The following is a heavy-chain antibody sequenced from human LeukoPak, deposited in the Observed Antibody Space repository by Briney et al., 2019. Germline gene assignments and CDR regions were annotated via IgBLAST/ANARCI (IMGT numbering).Heavy chain of an antibody. Sequence: GGSLRLSCAASGFTFSSYGMHWVRQAPGKGLEWVAFIRYDGSNKYYADSVKGRFTISRDNSRSTLYLQMNSLRAEDTAVYYCARARRWLPPNFYFDYWGQGTLVTVSS. J-gene: IGHJ4*02. CDR1: GFTFSSYG. CDR3: ARARRWLPPNFYFDY. D-gene: IGHD5-24*01. CDR2: IRYDGSNK. V-gene: IGHV3-30*02.